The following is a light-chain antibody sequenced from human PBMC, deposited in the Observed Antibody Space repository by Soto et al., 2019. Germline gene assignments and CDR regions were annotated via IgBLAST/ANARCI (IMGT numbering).Light chain of an antibody. CDR3: QQYNNWPPMYT. CDR2: GAS. V-gene: IGKV3-15*01. Sequence: ETVMSQSPATLSVSPGERATLSCRASQSVSSNLAWYQQKPGQAPRLLIYGASTRATGIPARFSGSGSGTEFTLTISSLQSEDIAVYYCQQYNNWPPMYTFGQGTKVDI. CDR1: QSVSSN. J-gene: IGKJ2*01.